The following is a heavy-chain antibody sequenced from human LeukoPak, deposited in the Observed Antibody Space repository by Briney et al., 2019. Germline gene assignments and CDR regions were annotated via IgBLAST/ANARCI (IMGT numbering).Heavy chain of an antibody. D-gene: IGHD2-2*01. CDR2: ISWDGDK. CDR3: AHSGCNTTNCYDVGWFDP. V-gene: IGHV2-5*02. CDR1: GLSRSTRGVG. J-gene: IGHJ5*02. Sequence: EAAPTLVSPTQALTLSCTVSGLSRSTRGVGVGWIRHPPGKALEWLSLISWDGDKWFSPSLKRRLTITKDTSKHQLVLTLTNMDPVDTATYYCAHSGCNTTNCYDVGWFDPWGQGTLVTVSS.